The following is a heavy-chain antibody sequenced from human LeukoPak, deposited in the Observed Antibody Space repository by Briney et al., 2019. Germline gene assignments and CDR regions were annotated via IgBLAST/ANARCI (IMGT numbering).Heavy chain of an antibody. CDR2: INPSGGST. V-gene: IGHV1-46*01. CDR1: GYTFTSYY. J-gene: IGHJ5*02. D-gene: IGHD6-6*01. Sequence: ASVKVSCKASGYTFTSYYMHWVRQAPGQGLEWMGIINPSGGSTSYAQKFQGRVTMTRDMSTSTVYMELSSLRSEDTAVYYCARQTIAVRHWFDPWGQGTLVTVSS. CDR3: ARQTIAVRHWFDP.